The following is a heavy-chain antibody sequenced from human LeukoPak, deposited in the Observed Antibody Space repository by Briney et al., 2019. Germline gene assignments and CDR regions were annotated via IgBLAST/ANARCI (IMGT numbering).Heavy chain of an antibody. Sequence: PGGSLRLSCAASGFTLSSYAMSWVRQGPGKGLEWVSAISVSGNTYHADSVKGRFTISRDSPKNTLYLQMNSLRAGDAAVYYCAKSGNNRFDYWGQGTLVTVSS. D-gene: IGHD4-23*01. CDR2: ISVSGNT. V-gene: IGHV3-23*01. CDR1: GFTLSSYA. CDR3: AKSGNNRFDY. J-gene: IGHJ4*02.